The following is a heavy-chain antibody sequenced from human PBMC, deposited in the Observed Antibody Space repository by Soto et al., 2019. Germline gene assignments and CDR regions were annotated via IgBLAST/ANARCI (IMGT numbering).Heavy chain of an antibody. Sequence: EVQLVESGGGLVQPGGSLRISCVAYGFSVSNSYMSWIRQAPGKGLEWVSILYSGGTTYYADSVKGRFTFSRDTSENTVFLQMNNLRVEDTAVYYCVRDRGGSYWLVPWGQGTLVTVSS. D-gene: IGHD2-15*01. V-gene: IGHV3-53*01. J-gene: IGHJ5*02. CDR2: LYSGGTT. CDR1: GFSVSNSY. CDR3: VRDRGGSYWLVP.